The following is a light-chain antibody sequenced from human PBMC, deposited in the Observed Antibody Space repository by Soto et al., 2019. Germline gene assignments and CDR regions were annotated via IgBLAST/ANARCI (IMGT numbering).Light chain of an antibody. CDR2: VDGSGSY. Sequence: QPVLTQSSSASASLGSSVKLTCTLSSGHSSYIIAWHQQQPGKAPRYLMKVDGSGSYNKESGVPDRFSGSSSGADRYLTISNLQPEDEADYYCETWDSNTRVFGGGTKLTVL. J-gene: IGLJ3*02. CDR3: ETWDSNTRV. CDR1: SGHSSYI. V-gene: IGLV4-60*03.